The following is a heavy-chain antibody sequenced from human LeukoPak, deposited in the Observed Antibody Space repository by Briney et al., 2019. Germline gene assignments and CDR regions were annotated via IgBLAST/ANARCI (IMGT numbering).Heavy chain of an antibody. CDR2: IIPIFGTA. CDR3: ARRKSGED. Sequence: SVKVSCKASGGTFSSYAISWVRQAPGQGLEWMGGIIPIFGTANYAQKFQGRDTITADESTSTAYVELSSLRSEDTAVYYCARRKSGEDWGQGTLVTVSS. CDR1: GGTFSSYA. D-gene: IGHD1-26*01. J-gene: IGHJ4*02. V-gene: IGHV1-69*01.